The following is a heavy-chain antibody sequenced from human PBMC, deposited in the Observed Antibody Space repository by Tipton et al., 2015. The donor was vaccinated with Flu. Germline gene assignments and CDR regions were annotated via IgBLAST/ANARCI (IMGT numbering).Heavy chain of an antibody. D-gene: IGHD3-10*01. CDR2: IYITGGT. Sequence: TLSLTCTVSGVSITSGNYYWNWIRQPVGKGLEWIGRIYITGGTNYSPSLESRVTISLDTSQNQFSLNLKSVTAADTATYYCAREPQYFGEWAWGQGTPVTVSS. V-gene: IGHV4-61*02. J-gene: IGHJ5*02. CDR3: AREPQYFGEWA. CDR1: GVSITSGNYY.